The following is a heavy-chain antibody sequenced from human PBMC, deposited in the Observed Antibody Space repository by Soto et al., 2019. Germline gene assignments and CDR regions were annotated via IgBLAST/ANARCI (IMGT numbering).Heavy chain of an antibody. D-gene: IGHD2-15*01. V-gene: IGHV1-18*03. J-gene: IGHJ5*02. CDR3: ATNYCSGGSCYSGWFDP. Sequence: QVQLVQSGAEVKKPGASVKVSCKASGYTFTSYGISWVRQAPGQGLEWMGWISAYNGNTNYAQKLQGRVTMTTDTSTSTAYMELRSLRSDDMAVYYCATNYCSGGSCYSGWFDPWGQGTLVTVSS. CDR2: ISAYNGNT. CDR1: GYTFTSYG.